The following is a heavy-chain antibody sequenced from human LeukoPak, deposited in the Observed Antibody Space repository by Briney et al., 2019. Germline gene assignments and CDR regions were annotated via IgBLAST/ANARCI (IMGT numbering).Heavy chain of an antibody. CDR1: GGSISSHY. V-gene: IGHV4-59*11. Sequence: SETLSLTCTVSGGSISSHYWSWIRQPPGKGLEWIGYIYYSGSTNYNPSLKSRVTISVDTSKNQFSLKLSSVTAADTAVYYCARGDTYYYYMDVWGKGTTVTVSS. D-gene: IGHD5-18*01. CDR3: ARGDTYYYYMDV. CDR2: IYYSGST. J-gene: IGHJ6*03.